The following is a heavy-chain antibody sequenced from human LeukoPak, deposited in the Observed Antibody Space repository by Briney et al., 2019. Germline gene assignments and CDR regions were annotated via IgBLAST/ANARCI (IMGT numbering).Heavy chain of an antibody. CDR1: GFTFSNAW. D-gene: IGHD3-3*01. Sequence: GGSLRLSCAASGFTFSNAWMSWVRQAPGKGLEWVGRIKSKTDGGTTDYAAPVKGRFTISRDDSKNTLYLQMNSLKTEDTAVYYCTTGSPISRTIFGVVTDRRPYWGQGTLVTVSS. CDR3: TTGSPISRTIFGVVTDRRPY. V-gene: IGHV3-15*01. CDR2: IKSKTDGGTT. J-gene: IGHJ4*02.